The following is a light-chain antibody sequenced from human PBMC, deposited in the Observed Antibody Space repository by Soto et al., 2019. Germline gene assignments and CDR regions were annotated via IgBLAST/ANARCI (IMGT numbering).Light chain of an antibody. CDR3: QQYGDSLIT. CDR2: GSS. J-gene: IGKJ5*01. CDR1: QSVSSY. V-gene: IGKV3D-20*01. Sequence: EIVLTQSPATLSLSPGERATLSCGASQSVSSYLAWYQQKPGLAPRLLIYGSSSRATGIPDRFSGSGSGTDFTLTFSRLEPEDFAVYYCQQYGDSLITFGQGTRLEIK.